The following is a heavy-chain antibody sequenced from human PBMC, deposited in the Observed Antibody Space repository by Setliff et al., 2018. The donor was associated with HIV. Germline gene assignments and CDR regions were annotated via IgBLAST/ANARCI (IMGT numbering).Heavy chain of an antibody. CDR2: MNPKAGTT. CDR1: GYTFIDYF. V-gene: IGHV1-8*02. Sequence: ASVMVSCKASGYTFIDYFMHWVRQAPGQGLEWMGWMNPKAGTTGYAQSFEGRVTMTRDTSAGIAYLELSSLTSDDSAVYFCARGGIHYNSWSGYPFDYWGQGTVVTVSS. D-gene: IGHD3-3*01. J-gene: IGHJ4*02. CDR3: ARGGIHYNSWSGYPFDY.